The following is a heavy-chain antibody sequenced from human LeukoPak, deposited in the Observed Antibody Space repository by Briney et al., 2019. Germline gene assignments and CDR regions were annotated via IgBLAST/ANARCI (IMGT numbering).Heavy chain of an antibody. Sequence: PGGSLRLSCAASGFTFSSYAMSWVRQAPGKGLEWVSAISGSGGSTYYADSVKGRFTISRDNSKKPLYLQMHSMSAEDTAVYYCARRTMGYCSSTSCFPLFDPWGQGTLVTASS. D-gene: IGHD2-2*01. J-gene: IGHJ5*02. CDR3: ARRTMGYCSSTSCFPLFDP. CDR2: ISGSGGST. CDR1: GFTFSSYA. V-gene: IGHV3-23*01.